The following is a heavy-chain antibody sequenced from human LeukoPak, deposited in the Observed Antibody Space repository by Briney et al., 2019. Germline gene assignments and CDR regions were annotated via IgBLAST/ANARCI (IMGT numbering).Heavy chain of an antibody. CDR3: TRLGEIQDPHYYGSGSYSH. CDR1: GFTFSGSA. CDR2: IRSKANSYAT. V-gene: IGHV3-73*01. D-gene: IGHD3-10*01. Sequence: PGGSLRLSCAASGFTFSGSAMHWVRQASGKGLEWVGRIRSKANSYATAYAASVKGRFTISRDDSKNTAYLQMNSLKTEGTAVYYCTRLGEIQDPHYYGSGSYSHWGQGTLVTVSS. J-gene: IGHJ4*02.